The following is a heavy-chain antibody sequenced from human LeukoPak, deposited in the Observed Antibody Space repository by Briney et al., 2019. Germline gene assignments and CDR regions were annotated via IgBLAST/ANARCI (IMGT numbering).Heavy chain of an antibody. CDR3: ARDRGYGSGSYYNVLNYYYYYGMDV. CDR2: INVNRGGT. CDR1: GYTFTDYY. J-gene: IGHJ6*02. Sequence: ASVKVSCKASGYTFTDYYMHWVRQAPGQGLEWMGWINVNRGGTNYAQRFQGRVTMTRDTSITTAYMELSRLRSDDTAVYYCARDRGYGSGSYYNVLNYYYYYGMDVWGQGTTVTVSS. D-gene: IGHD3-10*01. V-gene: IGHV1-2*02.